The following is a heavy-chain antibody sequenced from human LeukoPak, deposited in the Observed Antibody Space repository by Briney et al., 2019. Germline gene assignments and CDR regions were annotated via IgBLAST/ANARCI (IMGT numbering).Heavy chain of an antibody. V-gene: IGHV3-23*01. J-gene: IGHJ4*02. Sequence: GGSLRLSCAASGFTFSNYAMSWVRQAPGKGLEWVSAVSGRDISTYYTDSVKGRFTISRDNSKNTLYLQMNSLRAEDTAVYYCAKDRAGIWHWGQGTLVTVSS. CDR1: GFTFSNYA. CDR2: VSGRDIST. CDR3: AKDRAGIWH. D-gene: IGHD1-14*01.